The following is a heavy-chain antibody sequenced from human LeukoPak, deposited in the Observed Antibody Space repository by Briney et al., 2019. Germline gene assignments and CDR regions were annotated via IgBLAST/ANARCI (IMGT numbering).Heavy chain of an antibody. J-gene: IGHJ4*02. CDR1: GYTFTSYA. Sequence: ASVTVSCKAYGYTFTSYAMHWVSQAPGQGLEWMGWINAGNGNTKYSQKFQGRVTITRDTSARTAYMELSSLRSEDTAVYYCARGTYYYDSSGFGGNDYWGQGTLVTVSS. CDR2: INAGNGNT. CDR3: ARGTYYYDSSGFGGNDY. V-gene: IGHV1-3*01. D-gene: IGHD3-22*01.